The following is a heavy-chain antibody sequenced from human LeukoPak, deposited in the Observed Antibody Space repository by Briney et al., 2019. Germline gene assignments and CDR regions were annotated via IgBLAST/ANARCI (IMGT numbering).Heavy chain of an antibody. J-gene: IGHJ6*03. D-gene: IGHD3-3*01. CDR3: ARSNRFAFGVVIKHYYYMDV. CDR2: IIPIFGTA. CDR1: EYTFTGYY. Sequence: GASVKVSCKASEYTFTGYYMYWVRQAPGQGLEWMGGIIPIFGTANYAQKFQGRVTITTDESTSTAYMELSSLRSEDTAVYYCARSNRFAFGVVIKHYYYMDVWGKGTTVTVSS. V-gene: IGHV1-69*05.